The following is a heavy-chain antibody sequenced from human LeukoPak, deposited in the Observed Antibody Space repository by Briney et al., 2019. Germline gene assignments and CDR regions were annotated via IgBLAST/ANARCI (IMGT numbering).Heavy chain of an antibody. V-gene: IGHV3-30*02. CDR3: ARDLWSVVVRGVSENWFDP. J-gene: IGHJ5*02. Sequence: GGSLRLSCAASGFTFSSYGMHWVRQAPGKGLEWVAFIRYDGSNKYYADSVKGRFTISRDNSKNTLYLQMNSLRAEDTAVYYCARDLWSVVVRGVSENWFDPWGQGTLVIVSS. CDR1: GFTFSSYG. D-gene: IGHD3-10*01. CDR2: IRYDGSNK.